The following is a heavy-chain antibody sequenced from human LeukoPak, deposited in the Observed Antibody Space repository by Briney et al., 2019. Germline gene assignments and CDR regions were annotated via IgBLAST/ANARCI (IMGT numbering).Heavy chain of an antibody. CDR2: IYYSGST. J-gene: IGHJ6*03. CDR1: GVSISSTSYY. V-gene: IGHV4-39*07. CDR3: ARNNYYYYYMDV. Sequence: SETLSLTCTVSGVSISSTSYYWGWIRQPPGKGLEWIASIYYSGSTNYNPSLKSRVTISVDTSKNQFSLKLSSVTAADTAVYYCARNNYYYYYMDVWGKGTTVTVSS.